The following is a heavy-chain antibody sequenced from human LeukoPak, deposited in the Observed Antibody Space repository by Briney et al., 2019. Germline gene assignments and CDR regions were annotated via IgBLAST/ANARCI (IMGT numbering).Heavy chain of an antibody. CDR3: ARDRWISSYFDY. CDR2: IYYSGST. Sequence: PSETLSLTCTVSGGSINSYYWNWIRQPPGKGLEWIGYIYYSGSTNYNPSLKSRVTISVDTSKNQFSLKLSSMTAADTAVYYCARDRWISSYFDYWGQGTLVTVSS. CDR1: GGSINSYY. V-gene: IGHV4-59*01. D-gene: IGHD4-23*01. J-gene: IGHJ4*02.